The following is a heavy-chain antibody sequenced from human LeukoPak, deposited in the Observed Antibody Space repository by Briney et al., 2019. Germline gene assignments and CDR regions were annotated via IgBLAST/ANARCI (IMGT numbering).Heavy chain of an antibody. CDR1: GYTFTSYG. CDR2: ISAYNGNT. J-gene: IGHJ3*02. D-gene: IGHD4-17*01. Sequence: ASVKVSCKASGYTFTSYGISWVRQAPGQGLEWMGWISAYNGNTNYAQKLQGRVTMTTDTSTSTAYMELRSLRSDDTAVYYCARFKPTVTTLGAFDIWGQGTVVTVSS. CDR3: ARFKPTVTTLGAFDI. V-gene: IGHV1-18*01.